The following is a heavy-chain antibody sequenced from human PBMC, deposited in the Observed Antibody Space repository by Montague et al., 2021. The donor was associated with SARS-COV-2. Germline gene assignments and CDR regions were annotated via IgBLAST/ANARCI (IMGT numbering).Heavy chain of an antibody. V-gene: IGHV4-4*07. CDR1: GGSISTYY. Sequence: SETLSLTRTPSGGSISTYYWTRIRQPSGSRLEWLGRFYTSGGTIXNSSLKSRVTMSVDMSKNQFYLKLTSVTAADTAVFYCARSTVTNSPFGFSNKLRSRYNGMDVWGQGTTVTVSS. J-gene: IGHJ6*02. CDR3: ARSTVTNSPFGFSNKLRSRYNGMDV. D-gene: IGHD4-17*01. CDR2: FYTSGGT.